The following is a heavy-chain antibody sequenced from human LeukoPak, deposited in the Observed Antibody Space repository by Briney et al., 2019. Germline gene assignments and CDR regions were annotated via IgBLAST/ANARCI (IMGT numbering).Heavy chain of an antibody. CDR2: INQDGSEK. V-gene: IGHV3-7*01. CDR3: ARDIYYDSSGYYLLYYYYYYMDV. CDR1: GFTFSSYW. Sequence: GGSLRLSCAASGFTFSSYWMSWVRQAPGKGLEWVANINQDGSEKYYVDSVKGRFTISRDNAKNSLYLQMNSLRAEDTAVYYCARDIYYDSSGYYLLYYYYYYMDVWGKGTTVAVSS. J-gene: IGHJ6*03. D-gene: IGHD3-22*01.